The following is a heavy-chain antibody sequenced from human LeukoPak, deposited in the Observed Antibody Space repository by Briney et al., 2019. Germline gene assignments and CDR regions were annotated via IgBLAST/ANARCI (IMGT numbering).Heavy chain of an antibody. CDR2: ISGSGGST. CDR1: GFTFSSYA. J-gene: IGHJ3*02. Sequence: GSLRLFCAASGFTFSSYAMSWVRQAPGKGLEWVSAISGSGGSTYYADSVKGRFTISRDNSKNTLYLQMNSLRAEDTAVYYCAKDLSGPHCSGGSCYTRRAFDIWGQGTMVTVSS. V-gene: IGHV3-23*01. D-gene: IGHD2-15*01. CDR3: AKDLSGPHCSGGSCYTRRAFDI.